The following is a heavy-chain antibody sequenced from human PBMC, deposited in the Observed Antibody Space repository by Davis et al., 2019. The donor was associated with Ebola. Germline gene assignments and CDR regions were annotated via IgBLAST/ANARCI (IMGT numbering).Heavy chain of an antibody. CDR2: TSAYNGNT. J-gene: IGHJ5*02. D-gene: IGHD3-10*01. V-gene: IGHV1-18*01. Sequence: AASVKVSCKASGGTFSSYAISWVRQAPGQGLEWMGWTSAYNGNTNYAQNLQGRVTMTTDTSTSTAYMEMRSLRYDDTAVYYCARAVTMVLPSGWFDPWGQGTLVTVSS. CDR3: ARAVTMVLPSGWFDP. CDR1: GGTFSSYA.